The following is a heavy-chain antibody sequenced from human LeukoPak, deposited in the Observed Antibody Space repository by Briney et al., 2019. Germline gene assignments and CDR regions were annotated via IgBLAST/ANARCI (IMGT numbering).Heavy chain of an antibody. D-gene: IGHD2-21*01. Sequence: GGSLRLSCAASGFTFSNYGMHWVRQAPGKGLEWVGRIKSKTDGGTTDYAAPVKGRFTISRDDSKNTLYLQMNSLKTEDTAVNYWTTDFLSLRRGGPWGQGTLVTVSS. CDR2: IKSKTDGGTT. V-gene: IGHV3-15*01. CDR1: GFTFSNYG. J-gene: IGHJ5*02. CDR3: TTDFLSLRRGGP.